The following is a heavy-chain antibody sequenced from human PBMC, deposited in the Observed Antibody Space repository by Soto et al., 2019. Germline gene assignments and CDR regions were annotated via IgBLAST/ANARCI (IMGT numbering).Heavy chain of an antibody. J-gene: IGHJ4*02. V-gene: IGHV4-30-4*01. CDR2: IYFSGGT. CDR1: GGSISSGAYY. CDR3: ASGLRAYGGNPYFDY. Sequence: QVQLQESGPGLVKPSQTLSLTCTVSGGSISSGAYYWSWIRQAPGKGLEWIGYIYFSGGTSYNPSLESRVSMSVDTSKNQFSLRLTSVTAADTAVYYCASGLRAYGGNPYFDYWGRGTLVTVSS. D-gene: IGHD4-17*01.